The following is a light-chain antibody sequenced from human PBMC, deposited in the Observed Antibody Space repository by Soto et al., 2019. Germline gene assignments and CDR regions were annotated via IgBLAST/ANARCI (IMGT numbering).Light chain of an antibody. CDR3: QTWDSSSGHVV. Sequence: SYELTQPPSVSVAPGQTAVVTCGGNNIGTKRVHWHQQRPGQAPVLVVYDDSERPSGIPERFSGSNSGNTATLTISRVEAGDEADYYCQTWDSSSGHVVFGGGTKVTVL. J-gene: IGLJ2*01. CDR1: NIGTKR. CDR2: DDS. V-gene: IGLV3-21*02.